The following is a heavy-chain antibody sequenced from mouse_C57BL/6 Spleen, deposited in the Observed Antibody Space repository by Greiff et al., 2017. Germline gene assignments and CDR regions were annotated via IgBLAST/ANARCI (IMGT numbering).Heavy chain of an antibody. CDR1: GYTFTSYW. J-gene: IGHJ3*01. CDR3: ARVGLPFPCFAY. D-gene: IGHD5-5*01. CDR2: IYPGSGST. Sequence: QVQLQQPGAELVKPGASVKMSCKASGYTFTSYWITWVKQRPGQGLEWIGDIYPGSGSTNYNEKFKSKATLTVDTSSSTAYMQLSSLTSEDSAVYYCARVGLPFPCFAYWGQGTLVTVS. V-gene: IGHV1-55*01.